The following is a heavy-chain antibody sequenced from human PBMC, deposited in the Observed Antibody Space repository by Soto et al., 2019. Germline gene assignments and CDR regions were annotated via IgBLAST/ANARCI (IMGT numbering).Heavy chain of an antibody. D-gene: IGHD3-3*01. J-gene: IGHJ4*02. CDR2: INAGNGNT. V-gene: IGHV1-3*01. CDR3: AREGLYDFWSGHYFDY. Sequence: ASVKVSCKASGYTFTSYAMHWVRQAPGQRLEWMGWINAGNGNTKYSQKFQGRVTITRDTSASTAYMELSSLRSEDTAVYYCAREGLYDFWSGHYFDYWGQGTLVTVSS. CDR1: GYTFTSYA.